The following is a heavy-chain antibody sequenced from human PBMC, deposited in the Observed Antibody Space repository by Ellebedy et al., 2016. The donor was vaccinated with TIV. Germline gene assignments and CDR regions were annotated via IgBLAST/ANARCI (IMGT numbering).Heavy chain of an antibody. CDR3: ARPYGSGWLGRSAFDI. CDR1: GVSITTNY. CDR2: IYYGGGI. J-gene: IGHJ3*02. D-gene: IGHD6-19*01. Sequence: MPSETLSLTCTVSGVSITTNYWSWIRQTPGKGLEWIGYIYYGGGINYNPSLKSRVTLSLDTSKNPFSLNLTSVTAADTAVYYCARPYGSGWLGRSAFDIWGQGTLVTVSS. V-gene: IGHV4-59*12.